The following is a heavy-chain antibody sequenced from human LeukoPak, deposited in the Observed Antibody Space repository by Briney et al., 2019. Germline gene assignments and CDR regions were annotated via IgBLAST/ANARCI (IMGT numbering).Heavy chain of an antibody. CDR1: GLTFSRYA. CDR3: AKDIAQGYTFGSIEQDY. CDR2: ISESGSGT. V-gene: IGHV3-23*01. J-gene: IGHJ4*02. D-gene: IGHD5-18*01. Sequence: GGSLRLSCVVSGLTFSRYAMSWVRQAPGKGLEWVSAISESGSGTYYADSVKGRFTISRDNSKDTQSLQMNSLRAEDTAVYYCAKDIAQGYTFGSIEQDYWGQGTLVTVSS.